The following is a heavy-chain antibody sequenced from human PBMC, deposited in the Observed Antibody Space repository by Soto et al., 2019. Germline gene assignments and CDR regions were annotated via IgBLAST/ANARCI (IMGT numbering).Heavy chain of an antibody. J-gene: IGHJ5*02. Sequence: SETLSLTCAVSGGSISSSNWWHWVRQPPGKGLEWIGEIHHSGTTNYNPSLKSRVAISVDKSKNQFSLKLNSVTAADTAVYYCARVRQYCSGTSCYLDPWGQGTLVTVSS. D-gene: IGHD2-2*01. CDR1: GGSISSSNW. CDR3: ARVRQYCSGTSCYLDP. V-gene: IGHV4-4*02. CDR2: IHHSGTT.